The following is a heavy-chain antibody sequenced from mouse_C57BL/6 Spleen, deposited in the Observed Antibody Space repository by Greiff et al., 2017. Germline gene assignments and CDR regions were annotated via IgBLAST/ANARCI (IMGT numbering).Heavy chain of an antibody. J-gene: IGHJ4*01. CDR2: IDPSDSYT. Sequence: QVQLQQPGAELVMPGASVKLSCKASGYTFTSYWMHWVKQRPGQGLEWIGGIDPSDSYTNYNQKFKGKSTLTVDKSSSTAYMQLSSLTSEDSAVYYCARSSNYFAMDYWGQGTSVTVSS. CDR1: GYTFTSYW. D-gene: IGHD2-5*01. V-gene: IGHV1-69*01. CDR3: ARSSNYFAMDY.